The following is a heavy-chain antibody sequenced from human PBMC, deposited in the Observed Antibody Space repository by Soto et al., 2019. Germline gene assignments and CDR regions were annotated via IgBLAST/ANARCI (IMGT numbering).Heavy chain of an antibody. J-gene: IGHJ6*02. Sequence: ASVKVSCKASGYTFTSYGISWVRQAPGQGLERMGWISAYNGNTNYAQKLQGRVTMTTDTSTSTAYMELRSLRSDDTAVYYCATIRIVVVPAAMEEGYYYYGMDVWGQGTTVTVSS. CDR3: ATIRIVVVPAAMEEGYYYYGMDV. V-gene: IGHV1-18*01. CDR1: GYTFTSYG. D-gene: IGHD2-2*01. CDR2: ISAYNGNT.